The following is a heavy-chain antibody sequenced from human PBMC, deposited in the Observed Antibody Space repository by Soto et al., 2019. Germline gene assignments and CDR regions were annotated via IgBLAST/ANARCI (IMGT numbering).Heavy chain of an antibody. J-gene: IGHJ4*02. CDR1: GFTVSREY. CDR2: IYSGGTT. V-gene: IGHV3-53*01. D-gene: IGHD2-21*02. CDR3: VRHSACGGHCGFDY. Sequence: EVQLVESGGGVIQPGGSLRLSCAASGFTVSREYMSWVRQAPGKGLEWVSVIYSGGTTDYEDSVKGRFTISRDSSKSTLYLQMRRLRADDTAVYHCVRHSACGGHCGFDYWGQGTLVTVSS.